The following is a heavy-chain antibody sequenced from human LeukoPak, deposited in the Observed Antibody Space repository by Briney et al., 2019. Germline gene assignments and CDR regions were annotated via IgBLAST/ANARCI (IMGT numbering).Heavy chain of an antibody. Sequence: GESLKISCKGSGYSFTSYWIGWVRQATGQGLEWMVWMNPNSGNTGYAQKFQGRVTMTRNTSISTAYMELSSLRSEDTAVYYCARGPRATVGYYYYYYMDVWGKGTTVTVSS. CDR1: GYSFTSYW. D-gene: IGHD4-23*01. J-gene: IGHJ6*03. CDR3: ARGPRATVGYYYYYYMDV. CDR2: MNPNSGNT. V-gene: IGHV1-8*02.